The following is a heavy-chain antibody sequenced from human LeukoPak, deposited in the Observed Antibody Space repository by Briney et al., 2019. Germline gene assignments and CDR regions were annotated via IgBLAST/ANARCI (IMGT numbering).Heavy chain of an antibody. J-gene: IGHJ3*02. CDR3: ANRAFDI. V-gene: IGHV3-9*03. CDR2: ISWNSGSI. CDR1: GFTFDDYA. Sequence: TGGSLRLSCAASGFTFDDYAMHWVRQAPGKGLEWVSGISWNSGSIGYADSVKGRFTISRDNAKNSLYLQMNSLRAEDMALYYCANRAFDIWGQGTMVTVSS.